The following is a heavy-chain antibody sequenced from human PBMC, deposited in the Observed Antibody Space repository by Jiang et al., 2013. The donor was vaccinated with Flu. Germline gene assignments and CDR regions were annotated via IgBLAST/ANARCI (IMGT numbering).Heavy chain of an antibody. J-gene: IGHJ4*02. CDR2: ITGDGSRK. Sequence: GVVQPGGSLRLSCTASGFSFSSHEMHWVRRAPGKGLEWVTLITGDGSRKYYADSLKGRFAISRDNSKDTMYLQMNSLRPEDTAVYYCARDFDYWGQGTLVTVSS. CDR1: GFSFSSHE. V-gene: IGHV3-30*03. CDR3: ARDFDY.